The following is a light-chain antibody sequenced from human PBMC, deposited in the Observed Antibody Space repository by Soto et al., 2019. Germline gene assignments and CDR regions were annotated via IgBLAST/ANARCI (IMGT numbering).Light chain of an antibody. CDR1: YSDVGAYSY. CDR2: DVT. Sequence: QSALTQPASVSGSPGQSITISCTGTYSDVGAYSYVSWYQHHPGKVPRLIIHDVTDRASGVSDRFSGSKSGDTASLTISGLLAEDEAHYYCSSYTTSSRVVFGGGTKLTVL. V-gene: IGLV2-14*03. J-gene: IGLJ2*01. CDR3: SSYTTSSRVV.